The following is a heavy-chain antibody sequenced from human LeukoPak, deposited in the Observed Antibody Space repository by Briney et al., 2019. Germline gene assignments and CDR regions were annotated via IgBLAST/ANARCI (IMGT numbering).Heavy chain of an antibody. V-gene: IGHV4-39*01. CDR2: IYYSGTT. Sequence: PSETLSLTCTVSGGSISSSSYYWGWIRQPPGKGLEWIGSIYYSGTTYYNPSLKSRVTISVDTSKNQFSLKLSSVTAADTAVYYCAIPYCSSTSCPGFDSWGQGTLVTVSS. CDR3: AIPYCSSTSCPGFDS. CDR1: GGSISSSSYY. J-gene: IGHJ4*02. D-gene: IGHD2-2*01.